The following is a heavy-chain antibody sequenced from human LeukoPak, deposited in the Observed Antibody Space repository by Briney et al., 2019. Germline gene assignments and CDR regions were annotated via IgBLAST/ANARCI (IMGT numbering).Heavy chain of an antibody. V-gene: IGHV3-21*01. CDR3: AITSGYYGSGSL. J-gene: IGHJ4*02. Sequence: GGSLRLSCAASGFTFSSYSMNWVRQAPGKGLEWVSSISSSSSYIYYADSVKGRFTISRDNAKNSLYLQMNNLRAEDTAVYYCAITSGYYGSGSLWGQGTLVTVSS. D-gene: IGHD3-10*01. CDR1: GFTFSSYS. CDR2: ISSSSSYI.